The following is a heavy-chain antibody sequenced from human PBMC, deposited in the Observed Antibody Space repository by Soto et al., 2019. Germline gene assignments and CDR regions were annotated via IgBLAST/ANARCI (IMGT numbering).Heavy chain of an antibody. CDR3: AREDDILDGYIEY. V-gene: IGHV4-39*07. CDR1: GGSISRSSYY. D-gene: IGHD3-9*01. CDR2: IYYIGST. Sequence: SETLSLTCTVSGGSISRSSYYWGWIRQPPGKGLEWLGSIYYIGSTYYNPSLKSRVTISVDTSKNQLSLKLNSVTAADTAVYHCAREDDILDGYIEYWGQGTLVTVSS. J-gene: IGHJ4*02.